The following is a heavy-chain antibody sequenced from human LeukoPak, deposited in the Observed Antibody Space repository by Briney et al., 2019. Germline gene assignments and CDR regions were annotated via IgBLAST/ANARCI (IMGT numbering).Heavy chain of an antibody. CDR3: ARDSGTYYDFWSGYPPHWYFDL. Sequence: GGSLRLSCAASGFTFSSYSMNWVRQAPGKGLEWVSSISSSSYIYYADSVKGRFTISRDNAKNSLYLQMNSLRAEDTAVYYCARDSGTYYDFWSGYPPHWYFDLWGRGTLVTVSS. CDR1: GFTFSSYS. V-gene: IGHV3-21*01. J-gene: IGHJ2*01. CDR2: ISSSSYI. D-gene: IGHD3-3*01.